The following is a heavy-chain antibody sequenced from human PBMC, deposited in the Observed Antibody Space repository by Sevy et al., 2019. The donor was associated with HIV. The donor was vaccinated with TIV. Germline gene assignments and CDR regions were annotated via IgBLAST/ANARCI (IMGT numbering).Heavy chain of an antibody. D-gene: IGHD3-3*01. CDR3: TTSITIFGVVINEGY. CDR2: IKSKTDGGTT. CDR1: VFTFSNAW. Sequence: GGSLRLSCAASVFTFSNAWMSWVRQAPGKGLEWVGHIKSKTDGGTTDYAAPVKGRFTISRDDSKNTLYLQMNSLKTEDTAVYYCTTSITIFGVVINEGYWGQGTLVTVSS. V-gene: IGHV3-15*01. J-gene: IGHJ4*02.